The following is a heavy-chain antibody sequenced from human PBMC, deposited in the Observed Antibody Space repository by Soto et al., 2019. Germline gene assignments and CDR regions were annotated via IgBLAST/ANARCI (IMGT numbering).Heavy chain of an antibody. V-gene: IGHV4-31*03. Sequence: SETLSLTCTVSGGSISSGGYYWSWIRQHPGKGLEWIGYIYYSGSTYYNPSLKSRVTISVDTSKNQFSLKLSSVTAADTAVYYCARVPLRRTREDVDYWGQGTLVTVSS. J-gene: IGHJ4*02. CDR2: IYYSGST. D-gene: IGHD4-17*01. CDR3: ARVPLRRTREDVDY. CDR1: GGSISSGGYY.